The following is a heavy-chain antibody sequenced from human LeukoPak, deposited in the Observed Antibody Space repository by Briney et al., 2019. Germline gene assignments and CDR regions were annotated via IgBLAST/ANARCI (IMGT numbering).Heavy chain of an antibody. D-gene: IGHD1-26*01. J-gene: IGHJ3*02. CDR2: IYSGGST. Sequence: GGSLRLFCAASGFTVRSNYMSWVRQAPGKGLEWGSVIYSGGSTYYADSVKGRFTISRDNSKNTLYLQMNSLRAEDTAVYYCARQWGRGYDAFDIWGQGTMVTVSS. CDR1: GFTVRSNY. CDR3: ARQWGRGYDAFDI. V-gene: IGHV3-66*02.